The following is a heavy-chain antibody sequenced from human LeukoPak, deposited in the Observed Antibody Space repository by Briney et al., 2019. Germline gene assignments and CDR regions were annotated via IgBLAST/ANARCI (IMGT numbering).Heavy chain of an antibody. CDR1: GFTFSSYS. Sequence: GGSLRLSCAASGFTFSSYSMNWVRQAPGKGLEWVSSISSSSSYIYYADSVKGRFTISRDNAKNSLYLQMNSLRAEDTAVYCCARPIYGSGSYSNFDYWGQGTLVTVSS. D-gene: IGHD3-10*01. J-gene: IGHJ4*02. CDR2: ISSSSSYI. CDR3: ARPIYGSGSYSNFDY. V-gene: IGHV3-21*01.